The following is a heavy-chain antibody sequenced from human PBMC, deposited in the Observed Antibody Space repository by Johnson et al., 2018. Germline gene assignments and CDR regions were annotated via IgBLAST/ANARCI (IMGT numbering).Heavy chain of an antibody. V-gene: IGHV3-33*01. CDR3: VMDHRECTNGVCSFQH. D-gene: IGHD2-8*01. Sequence: QVQLVESGGGVVQPGRSLRLSCAASGFSFTTSTYGMHWVRHAPGKGLEWVAVLSNDGKIKYYADSVKGRFIISRDTSRNTLYLQLNSLRVEDTAVYYCVMDHRECTNGVCSFQHWGQGTVVTVSS. CDR2: LSNDGKIK. CDR1: GFSFTTSTYG. J-gene: IGHJ1*01.